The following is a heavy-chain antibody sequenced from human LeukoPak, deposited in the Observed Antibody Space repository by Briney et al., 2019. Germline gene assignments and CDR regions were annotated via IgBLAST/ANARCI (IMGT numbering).Heavy chain of an antibody. V-gene: IGHV3-30*04. CDR2: MSYDGKNK. CDR1: GFTFSNFA. D-gene: IGHD2-8*01. Sequence: PGRSLRLSCAASGFTFSNFAMHWVRQAPGKGLEWVAVMSYDGKNKYYSDSVKGRFTISRDNSRNTLSLQMSSLRLEDTAVYYCARDGVGCCGDILCYTFDYWGQGILVTVSS. J-gene: IGHJ4*02. CDR3: ARDGVGCCGDILCYTFDY.